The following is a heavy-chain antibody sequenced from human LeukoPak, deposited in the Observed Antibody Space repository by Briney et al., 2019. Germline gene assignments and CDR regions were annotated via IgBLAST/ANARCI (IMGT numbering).Heavy chain of an antibody. V-gene: IGHV3-13*01. CDR2: IGTGGNT. CDR1: GFTFSSYD. J-gene: IGHJ4*02. Sequence: GGSLRLSCAASGFTFSSYDFHWVRQRTGKGLEWVSSIGTGGNTYYLASVKGRFTISRDNAKDSLYLQMNNLRVEDTALYYCTRGSPHGFDYWGQGTLVTVSS. CDR3: TRGSPHGFDY.